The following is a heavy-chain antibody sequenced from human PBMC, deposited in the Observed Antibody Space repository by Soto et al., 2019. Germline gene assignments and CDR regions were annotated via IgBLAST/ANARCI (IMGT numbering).Heavy chain of an antibody. Sequence: VQLVESGGGLVQPGGSLRLSCAASGFTFSSYSMNWVRQAPGKGLEWVSYISSSSSTIYYADSVKGRFTISRDNAKNSLYLQMNSLRAEDTAVYYCAASRHDYFDYWGQGTLVTVSS. J-gene: IGHJ4*02. V-gene: IGHV3-48*01. CDR3: AASRHDYFDY. CDR2: ISSSSSTI. CDR1: GFTFSSYS.